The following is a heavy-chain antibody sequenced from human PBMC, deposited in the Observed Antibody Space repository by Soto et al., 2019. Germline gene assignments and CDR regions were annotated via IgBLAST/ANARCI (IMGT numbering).Heavy chain of an antibody. V-gene: IGHV1-3*01. D-gene: IGHD2-15*01. J-gene: IGHJ6*03. CDR1: GYTFTSYA. CDR2: INAGNGNT. CDR3: ARVVDCSGGSCYPDYYYYMDV. Sequence: QVQLVQSGAEVKKPGASVKVSCKASGYTFTSYAMHWVRQAPGQRLEWMGWINAGNGNTKYSQKFQGRVTITRDTSASTAYMELSSRRSEGTAVYYCARVVDCSGGSCYPDYYYYMDVWGKGTTVTVSS.